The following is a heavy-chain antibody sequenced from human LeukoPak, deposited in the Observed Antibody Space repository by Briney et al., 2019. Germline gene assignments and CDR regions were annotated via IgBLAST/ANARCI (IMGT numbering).Heavy chain of an antibody. J-gene: IGHJ6*02. CDR1: GGSISSSSYY. Sequence: SETLSLTCTVSGGSISSSSYYWGWIRQPPGKGLEWIGSIYYSGSTYYNPSLKSRVTISVDTSKNQFSLKLSSVTAADTAVYYCARTRGRGAGPLYYYGMDVWGQGTTVTVSS. V-gene: IGHV4-39*07. CDR2: IYYSGST. D-gene: IGHD6-19*01. CDR3: ARTRGRGAGPLYYYGMDV.